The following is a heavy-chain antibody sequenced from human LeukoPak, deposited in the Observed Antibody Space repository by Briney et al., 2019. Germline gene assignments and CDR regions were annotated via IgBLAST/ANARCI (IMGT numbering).Heavy chain of an antibody. V-gene: IGHV3-23*01. Sequence: GGSLRLSCAASGFTFSSYAMSWVRQAPGGGLEWVSSLRGDGSTFYADSVKGRFTLSRDESRNTVYFQLNSLRVEDTAVYYCAKASWVSNGDAVLWGQGTLVTVFS. D-gene: IGHD1-1*01. CDR1: GFTFSSYA. CDR2: LRGDGST. J-gene: IGHJ4*02. CDR3: AKASWVSNGDAVL.